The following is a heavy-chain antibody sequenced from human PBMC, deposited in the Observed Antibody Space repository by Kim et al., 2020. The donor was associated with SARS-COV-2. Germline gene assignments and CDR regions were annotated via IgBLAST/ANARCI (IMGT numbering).Heavy chain of an antibody. J-gene: IGHJ5*01. CDR2: INYNGNT. Sequence: SETLSLTCSVSGASISSYYWSWIRQPPGKGLELIGYINYNGNTKYNPSLKSRLTISEDTSKSQLSLTLASVTAADTAVYFCARFLASSNWNSLRFDTCG. V-gene: IGHV4-59*08. CDR3: ARFLASSNWNSLRFDT. D-gene: IGHD6-13*01. CDR1: GASISSYY.